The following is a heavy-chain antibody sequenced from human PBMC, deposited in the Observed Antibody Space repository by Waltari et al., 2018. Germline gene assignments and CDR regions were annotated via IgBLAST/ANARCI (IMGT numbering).Heavy chain of an antibody. V-gene: IGHV4-39*01. CDR3: SRRIQQNGMDL. J-gene: IGHJ6*02. CDR2: IYYNGST. Sequence: QLQLQESGPGLVKSSETLSLTSTVSGGSISSSGYYRVWIRQPPGKGREWIGTIYYNGSTYYNPYLKSRVTISIDTSKNQFSLNLSSVTAADTAVYYCSRRIQQNGMDLWGQGTTVTVSS. CDR1: GGSISSSGYY. D-gene: IGHD5-18*01.